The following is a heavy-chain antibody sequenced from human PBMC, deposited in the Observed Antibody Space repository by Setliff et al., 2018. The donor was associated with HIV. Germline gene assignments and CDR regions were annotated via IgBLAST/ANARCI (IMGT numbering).Heavy chain of an antibody. V-gene: IGHV4-39*01. D-gene: IGHD2-8*01. Sequence: SETLSLTCIVSGGSISSGGYYWTWIRQYPEKGLEWIGEINHSGSTYYNPSLKSRVTISVDTSKNQFSLKLSSVTAADTAVYFCARPTTGVGGGAAFDIWGQGTMVTVSS. CDR1: GGSISSGGYY. CDR2: INHSGST. CDR3: ARPTTGVGGGAAFDI. J-gene: IGHJ3*02.